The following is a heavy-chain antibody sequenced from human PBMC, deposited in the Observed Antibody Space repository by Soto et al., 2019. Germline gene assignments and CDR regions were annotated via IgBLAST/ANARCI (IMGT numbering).Heavy chain of an antibody. V-gene: IGHV1-69*12. CDR3: ASHLDRYYYSGMDV. CDR1: GGTFSSYA. CDR2: IIPIFGTA. J-gene: IGHJ6*02. Sequence: QVQLVQSEAEVKKPGSSVKVSCKPSGGTFSSYAISWVRQAPGQGLEWMGGIIPIFGTANYAQKFQGRVTITADESTSTAYMELSSLRSEDTAVYYCASHLDRYYYSGMDVWGQGTSVTVSS.